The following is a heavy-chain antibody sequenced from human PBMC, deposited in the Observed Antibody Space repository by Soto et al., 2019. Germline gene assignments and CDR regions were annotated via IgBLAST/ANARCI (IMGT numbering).Heavy chain of an antibody. CDR1: GGSISSGGYY. D-gene: IGHD4-17*01. V-gene: IGHV4-31*03. CDR3: ARDSHGYGDFHY. Sequence: PSETLSLTCTVSGGSISSGGYYWSWVRQHPGKGLEYIGYIYYSRSTYYTPSLESRLTISLDTSKNQFSLKLTSVTAADTAMYYCARDSHGYGDFHYWGLGTLVTVYS. J-gene: IGHJ4*02. CDR2: IYYSRST.